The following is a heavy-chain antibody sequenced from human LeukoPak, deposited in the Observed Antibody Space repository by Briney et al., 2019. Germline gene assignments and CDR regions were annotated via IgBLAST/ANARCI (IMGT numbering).Heavy chain of an antibody. CDR2: IIPIFGTA. D-gene: IGHD3-22*01. Sequence: SVKVSCKASGYTFTSYAISWVRQAPGQGLEWMGGIIPIFGTANYAQKFQGRVTITADESTSTAYMELSSLRSEDTAVYYCARVKGYDSSGYYYGYYYYYYYYMDVWGKGTTVTVSS. V-gene: IGHV1-69*13. CDR1: GYTFTSYA. J-gene: IGHJ6*03. CDR3: ARVKGYDSSGYYYGYYYYYYYYMDV.